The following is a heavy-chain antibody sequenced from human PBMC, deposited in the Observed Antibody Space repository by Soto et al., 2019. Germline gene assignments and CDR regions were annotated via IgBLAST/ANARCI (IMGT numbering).Heavy chain of an antibody. CDR3: ARDGDYDSSGYYPMGNAFDI. J-gene: IGHJ3*02. V-gene: IGHV3-33*01. Sequence: QVQLVESGGGVVQPGRSLRLSCAASGFTFSSYGMHWVRQAPGKGLEWVAVIWYDGSNKYYADSVKGRFTISRDNSKNTLYLQMNSLRAEDTAVHYCARDGDYDSSGYYPMGNAFDIWGQGTMVTVSS. D-gene: IGHD3-22*01. CDR2: IWYDGSNK. CDR1: GFTFSSYG.